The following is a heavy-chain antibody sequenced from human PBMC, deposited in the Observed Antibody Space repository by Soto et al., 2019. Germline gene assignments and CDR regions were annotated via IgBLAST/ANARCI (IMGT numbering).Heavy chain of an antibody. CDR3: ARDLEMATPVGTANAFDI. J-gene: IGHJ3*02. D-gene: IGHD5-12*01. CDR1: GGSISSGDHY. Sequence: SETLSLTCTVSGGSISSGDHYWSWIRQPPGKGLEWIGYIYYSGSTYYNPSLKSRVTISVDTSKNQFSLKLSSVTAADTAVYYCARDLEMATPVGTANAFDIWGQGTMVTVSS. CDR2: IYYSGST. V-gene: IGHV4-30-4*01.